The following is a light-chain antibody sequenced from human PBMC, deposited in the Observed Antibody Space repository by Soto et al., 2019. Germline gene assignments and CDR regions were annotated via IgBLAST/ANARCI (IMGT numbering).Light chain of an antibody. CDR1: HDISDY. CDR2: DAA. Sequence: DLQMTQSPSSLSASVGDRVTITCQASHDISDYVNWFQQKPGKPPTLLIYDAAHLETGVPSRFSGSGSGTEFSLTISSLQAEDFATYYCQQYDNLPLTFGGGTKVEIK. V-gene: IGKV1-33*01. J-gene: IGKJ4*01. CDR3: QQYDNLPLT.